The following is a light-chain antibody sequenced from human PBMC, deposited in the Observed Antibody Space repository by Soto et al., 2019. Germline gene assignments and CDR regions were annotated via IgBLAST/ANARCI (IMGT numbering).Light chain of an antibody. CDR3: SSYAGNKNVV. CDR2: EVS. V-gene: IGLV2-8*01. Sequence: QSALTQPPSASGSPGQSVTISCTGTSSDVGGYTYVSWYQQHPGKAPKLIIYEVSERPSGVPDRFSGSKSGNTASLAVSGLQAADEAVYYCSSYAGNKNVVFGGGTKLTVL. CDR1: SSDVGGYTY. J-gene: IGLJ2*01.